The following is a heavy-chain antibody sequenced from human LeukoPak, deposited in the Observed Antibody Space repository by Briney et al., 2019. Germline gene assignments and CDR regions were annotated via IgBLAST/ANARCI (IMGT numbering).Heavy chain of an antibody. CDR1: GFTVSSNY. V-gene: IGHV3-53*01. D-gene: IGHD6-13*01. Sequence: GGSLRLSCAVSGFTVSSNYMSWVRQAPGKGLEWVSVLYRGGTTYFADSVKGRFTMSRDNSKNTVYLQMDSLRAEDTAVYYCARDRGAAAGNWGQGTLVTVSS. J-gene: IGHJ4*02. CDR2: LYRGGTT. CDR3: ARDRGAAAGN.